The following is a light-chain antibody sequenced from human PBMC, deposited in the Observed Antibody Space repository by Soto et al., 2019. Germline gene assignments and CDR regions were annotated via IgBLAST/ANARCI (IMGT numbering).Light chain of an antibody. CDR2: AAS. CDR1: QSISSY. J-gene: IGKJ2*01. V-gene: IGKV1-39*01. Sequence: DIQMTQSPSSLSASVGDRVTITCRASQSISSYLNWYQQKPGKAPKLLIYAASRLQSGVPSRFSGSGSGTDFTLTRSRLQPENFSTYYRQQNYSTLIYPFGQGTKLEIK. CDR3: QQNYSTLIYP.